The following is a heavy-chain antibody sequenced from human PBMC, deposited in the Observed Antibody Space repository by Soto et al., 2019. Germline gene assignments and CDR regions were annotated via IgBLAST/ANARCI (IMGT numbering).Heavy chain of an antibody. D-gene: IGHD4-17*01. Sequence: TSETLSLTCAVYGGSFSGYYWSWIRQPPGKGLEWIGEINHSGSTNYNPSLKSRVTISVDTSKNQFSLKLSSVTAADTAEYYCARGLPISAVTTNAFDIWGQGTMVTVSS. CDR3: ARGLPISAVTTNAFDI. CDR2: INHSGST. CDR1: GGSFSGYY. V-gene: IGHV4-34*01. J-gene: IGHJ3*02.